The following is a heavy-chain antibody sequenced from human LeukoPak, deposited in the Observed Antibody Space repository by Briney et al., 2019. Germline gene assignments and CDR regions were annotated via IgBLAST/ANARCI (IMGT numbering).Heavy chain of an antibody. D-gene: IGHD2-21*01. Sequence: PGGSLRLSCAASGLTFSSYAMHWVRQAPSKGLEWVAVISYDGSDQYYADSVKGRFTISRDNSKNTLHLQMNSLRAEDTALYYCAKDLGSGGYSRTSNRYFYYGMDLWGQGTTVTVSS. J-gene: IGHJ6*02. V-gene: IGHV3-30*18. CDR2: ISYDGSDQ. CDR1: GLTFSSYA. CDR3: AKDLGSGGYSRTSNRYFYYGMDL.